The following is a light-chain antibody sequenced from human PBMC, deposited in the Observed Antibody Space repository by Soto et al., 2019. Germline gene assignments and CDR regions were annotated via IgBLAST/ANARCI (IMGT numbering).Light chain of an antibody. CDR2: AAS. V-gene: IGKV3-20*01. J-gene: IGKJ1*01. Sequence: EIVLTQSPGTLSLSPGERATLSCRASQTLNRNYLAWYQQRPGQAPRLLIYAASSRATGIPDRFSGSGSGTDFTLTISRLEPEDFAVYYCQQYDASTTFGQGTRVE. CDR3: QQYDASTT. CDR1: QTLNRNY.